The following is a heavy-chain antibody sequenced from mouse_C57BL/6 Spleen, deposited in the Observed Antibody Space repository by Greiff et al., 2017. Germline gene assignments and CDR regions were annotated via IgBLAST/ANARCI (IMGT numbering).Heavy chain of an antibody. CDR2: IDPETGGT. J-gene: IGHJ4*01. CDR3: TKAGDYDGLYYARDY. V-gene: IGHV1-15*01. CDR1: GYTFTDYE. Sequence: VQLQQSGAELVRPGASVTLSCKASGYTFTDYEMHWVKQTPVHGLEWIGAIDPETGGTAYNQKFKGKAILTADKSSSTAYMELRSRTSEDSAVYYCTKAGDYDGLYYARDYWGQGTSVTVSS. D-gene: IGHD2-4*01.